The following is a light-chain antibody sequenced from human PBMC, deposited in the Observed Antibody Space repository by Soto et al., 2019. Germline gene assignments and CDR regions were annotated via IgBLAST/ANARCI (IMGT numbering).Light chain of an antibody. CDR2: VNSDGSH. V-gene: IGLV4-69*01. J-gene: IGLJ3*02. CDR1: SGHNNYA. Sequence: QLVLTQSPSASASLGASVKLTCTLSSGHNNYAIAWHQQQPENGPRFLMKVNSDGSHRKGDGIPDRFSGSSSGAERYLTISSLQSEDEADYYCQTWGTGTWIFGGGTKVTVL. CDR3: QTWGTGTWI.